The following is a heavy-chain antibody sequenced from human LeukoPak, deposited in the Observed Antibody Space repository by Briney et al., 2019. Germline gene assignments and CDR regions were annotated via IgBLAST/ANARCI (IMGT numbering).Heavy chain of an antibody. V-gene: IGHV3-30*18. CDR3: TKESATGSRYSSDY. CDR1: GFTFSSHG. Sequence: GGSLRLSCAASGFTFSSHGIHWVRQAPGKGLEWVAVVSSDGGTTYYADSVKGRFTISRDNSKNTLYLQMNSLRGEDTAIYYCTKESATGSRYSSDYWGQGTLVTVSS. CDR2: VSSDGGTT. D-gene: IGHD2-15*01. J-gene: IGHJ4*02.